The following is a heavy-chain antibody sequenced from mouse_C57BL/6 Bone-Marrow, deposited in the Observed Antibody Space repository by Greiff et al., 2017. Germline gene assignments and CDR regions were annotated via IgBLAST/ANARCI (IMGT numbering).Heavy chain of an antibody. CDR2: IRLKSDNYAT. Sequence: EVQLVESGGGLVQPGGSMKISCVASGFTFSNYWMNWVRQSPEKGLEWVAHIRLKSDNYATHYAESVKGRFTISRDDAKSCGYLQMKNLRAEYTGIYDCTYYGSSYRYFDYWGQGTTLTVSS. CDR1: GFTFSNYW. V-gene: IGHV6-3*01. CDR3: TYYGSSYRYFDY. D-gene: IGHD1-1*01. J-gene: IGHJ2*01.